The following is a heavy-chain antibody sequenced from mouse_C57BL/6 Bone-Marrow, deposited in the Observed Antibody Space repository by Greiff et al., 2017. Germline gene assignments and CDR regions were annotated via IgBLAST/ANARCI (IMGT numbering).Heavy chain of an antibody. J-gene: IGHJ4*01. D-gene: IGHD2-3*01. V-gene: IGHV1-59*01. CDR2: IDPSDSYT. CDR3: ASDDGIHMDY. Sequence: QVQLQQPGAELVRPGTSVKLSCKASGYTFTSYWMHWVKQRPGQGLAWIGVIDPSDSYTNYNQKFKGKATLTVDTSSSTAYMQLSSLTSEDSAVYYCASDDGIHMDYWGQGTSVTVSS. CDR1: GYTFTSYW.